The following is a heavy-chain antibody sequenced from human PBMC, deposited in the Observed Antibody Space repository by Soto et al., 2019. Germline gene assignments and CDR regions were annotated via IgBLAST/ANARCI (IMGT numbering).Heavy chain of an antibody. V-gene: IGHV1-8*01. Sequence: ASVKVSCKASGYTFTSYDISWVRQATGQGLEWMGWMNPNSGNTGYAQKFQGRVTMTRNTSISTAYMELSSLRSEDTAVYYCAVGVVIPNYYYYMDVWGKGTTVT. D-gene: IGHD3-3*01. CDR3: AVGVVIPNYYYYMDV. CDR2: MNPNSGNT. CDR1: GYTFTSYD. J-gene: IGHJ6*03.